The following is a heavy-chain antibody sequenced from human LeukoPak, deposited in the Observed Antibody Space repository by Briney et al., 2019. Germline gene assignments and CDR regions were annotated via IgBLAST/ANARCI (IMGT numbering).Heavy chain of an antibody. J-gene: IGHJ4*02. V-gene: IGHV1-8*01. CDR3: ARGSWGEIAGRKSFEF. Sequence: GASVKVSCKASEYTFTSYDINWVRQATGQGLEWMGWMNPNSGNTGYAQKFQGRVTMTRVTSIRTAYMELNNLTSEDTAVYYCARGSWGEIAGRKSFEFWGQGSLVTVSS. CDR2: MNPNSGNT. CDR1: EYTFTSYD. D-gene: IGHD6-6*01.